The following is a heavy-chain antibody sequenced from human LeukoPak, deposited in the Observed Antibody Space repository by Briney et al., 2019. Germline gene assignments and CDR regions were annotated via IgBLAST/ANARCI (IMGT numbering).Heavy chain of an antibody. D-gene: IGHD1-20*01. CDR1: GGSISSYY. V-gene: IGHV4-4*09. Sequence: SETLSLTCTVSGGSISSYYWSWIRQPPGKGLEWIGYIYTSGSTNYNPSLKSRCTISVDTSKNQFSLKLSSVTAADTAVYYCARGKVNWSYFDYWGQGTLVTVSS. CDR2: IYTSGST. CDR3: ARGKVNWSYFDY. J-gene: IGHJ4*02.